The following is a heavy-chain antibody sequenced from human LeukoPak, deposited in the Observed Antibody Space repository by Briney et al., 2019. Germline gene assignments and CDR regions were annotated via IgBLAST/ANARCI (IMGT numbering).Heavy chain of an antibody. D-gene: IGHD1-26*01. CDR1: GFTFSNYG. V-gene: IGHV3-30*02. CDR2: IRFDGFNK. CDR3: ARSPGILGANYFDY. Sequence: GGSLRLSCAASGFTFSNYGMHWVRQAPGKGLEWVAFIRFDGFNKYYADSVKGRFTISRDKSKNTLYLQMNSLRAEDTSVYYCARSPGILGANYFDYWGQGTLVTVSS. J-gene: IGHJ4*02.